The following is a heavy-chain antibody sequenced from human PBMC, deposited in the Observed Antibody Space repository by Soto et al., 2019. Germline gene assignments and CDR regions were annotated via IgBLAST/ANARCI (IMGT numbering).Heavy chain of an antibody. CDR2: IYYSGST. Sequence: SETLSLTCTVSGGSISSGGYYWSWIRQHPGKGLEWIGYIYYSGSTYYNPSLKSRVTISVDTSKNQFSLKLSSVTAADTAVYYCAREVATIYYFDYWGQGTLVTVSS. V-gene: IGHV4-31*03. J-gene: IGHJ4*02. D-gene: IGHD5-12*01. CDR3: AREVATIYYFDY. CDR1: GGSISSGGYY.